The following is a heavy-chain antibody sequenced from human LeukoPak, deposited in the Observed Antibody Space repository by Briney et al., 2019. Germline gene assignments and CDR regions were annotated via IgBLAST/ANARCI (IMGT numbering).Heavy chain of an antibody. CDR3: AKSSSGWPL. J-gene: IGHJ4*02. D-gene: IGHD6-19*01. Sequence: PGRSLRLSCTASGFTFGDYAMSWVRQAPGKGLEWVGFIRSKAYGGTTEYAASVKGRFTISRDDSKSIAYLQMNSLRAEDTAVYYCAKSSSGWPLWGQGTLVTVSS. CDR1: GFTFGDYA. CDR2: IRSKAYGGTT. V-gene: IGHV3-49*04.